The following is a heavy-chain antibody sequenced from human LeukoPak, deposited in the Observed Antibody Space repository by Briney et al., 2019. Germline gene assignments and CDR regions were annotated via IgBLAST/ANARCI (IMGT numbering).Heavy chain of an antibody. J-gene: IGHJ4*02. D-gene: IGHD6-19*01. CDR3: AKDHGSGWNVYYFDY. V-gene: IGHV3-23*01. Sequence: PGGSLRLSCAASGFTSSSYAMSWVGQAPGKWLEWVSAISGSGGSTYYADSVKGRFTISRDNSKNTLYLQMNSLRAEDTAVYYCAKDHGSGWNVYYFDYWGQGTLVTVSS. CDR1: GFTSSSYA. CDR2: ISGSGGST.